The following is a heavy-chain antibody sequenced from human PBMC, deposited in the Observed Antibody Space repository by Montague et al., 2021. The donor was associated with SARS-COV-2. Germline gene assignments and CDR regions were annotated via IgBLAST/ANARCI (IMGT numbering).Heavy chain of an antibody. CDR2: MHDSGTA. V-gene: IGHV4-59*08. Sequence: SETLSLTCTVSDGSIRSYYWNWMRQTPGKGLEWIGYMHDSGTANYNPSLRSRVTLMVDASRNQFSLELSSVTAADTAMDYCTRLPRGSGTWGYFDYWAQGTLVTVSS. D-gene: IGHD3-10*01. CDR1: DGSIRSYY. J-gene: IGHJ4*02. CDR3: TRLPRGSGTWGYFDY.